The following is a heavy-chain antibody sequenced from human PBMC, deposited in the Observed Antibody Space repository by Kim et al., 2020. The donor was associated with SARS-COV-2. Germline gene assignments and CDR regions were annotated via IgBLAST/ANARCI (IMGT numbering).Heavy chain of an antibody. V-gene: IGHV4-31*03. CDR3: ARAPLGGPYSGYDGGYFDY. J-gene: IGHJ4*02. CDR2: IYYSGST. D-gene: IGHD5-12*01. CDR1: GGSISSGGYY. Sequence: SETLSLTCTVSGGSISSGGYYWSWIRQHPGKGLEWIGYIYYSGSTYYNPSLKSRVTISVDTSKNQFSLKLSSVTAADTAVYYCARAPLGGPYSGYDGGYFDYWGQGTLVTVSS.